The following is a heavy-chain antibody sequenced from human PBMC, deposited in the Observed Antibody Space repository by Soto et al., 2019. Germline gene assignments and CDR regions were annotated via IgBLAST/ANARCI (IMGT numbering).Heavy chain of an antibody. J-gene: IGHJ6*02. CDR2: ISYDGSNK. CDR3: AKREVAVVPAAPSGGMDV. CDR1: GFTFSSYG. D-gene: IGHD2-2*01. Sequence: GGSLRLSCAASGFTFSSYGMHWVRQAPGKGLEWVAVISYDGSNKYYADSVKGRFTISRDNSKNTLYLQMNSLRAEDTAVYYCAKREVAVVPAAPSGGMDVWGQGTTVTVSS. V-gene: IGHV3-30*18.